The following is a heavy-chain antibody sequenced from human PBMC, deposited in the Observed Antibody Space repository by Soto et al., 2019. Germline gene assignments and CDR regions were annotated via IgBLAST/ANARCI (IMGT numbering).Heavy chain of an antibody. J-gene: IGHJ4*02. CDR3: ATFDLGDIVVVPAAMPGFFDY. CDR2: IYYSGST. CDR1: GGSISSSSYY. D-gene: IGHD2-2*01. Sequence: SETLSLTCTVSGGSISSSSYYWGWIRQPPGKGLEWIGSIYYSGSTYYNPSLKSRVTISVDTSKNQFSLKLSSVTAADTAVYYCATFDLGDIVVVPAAMPGFFDYWGQGTLVTVSS. V-gene: IGHV4-39*01.